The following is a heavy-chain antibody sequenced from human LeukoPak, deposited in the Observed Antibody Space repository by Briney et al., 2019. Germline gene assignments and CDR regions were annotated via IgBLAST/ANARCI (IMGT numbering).Heavy chain of an antibody. D-gene: IGHD2-2*01. CDR1: GGSISSSSYY. V-gene: IGHV4-39*01. CDR2: IYYSGST. Sequence: SETLSLTCTVSGGSISSSSYYWGWIRAPPGKGLEWSGSIYYSGSTYYNPSLKSRVTISVDTSKNQFSLKLSSVTAADTAVYYCASVVVPAATDAFDIWGQGTMVTVSS. CDR3: ASVVVPAATDAFDI. J-gene: IGHJ3*02.